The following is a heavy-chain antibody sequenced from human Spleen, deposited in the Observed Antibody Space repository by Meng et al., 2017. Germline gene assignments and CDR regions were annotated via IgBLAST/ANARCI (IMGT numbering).Heavy chain of an antibody. CDR2: INHSGSS. CDR1: GGSFSGYY. J-gene: IGHJ6*02. V-gene: IGHV4-34*01. CDR3: ARVPTVTNYGMDV. D-gene: IGHD4-17*01. Sequence: SETLSLTCGVYGGSFSGYYWSWIRQPLGKGLEYIGEINHSGSSNYNPSLKGRVTISVDTSKNQFSLKLNSVTAADTAVYYCARVPTVTNYGMDVWGQGTTVTVSS.